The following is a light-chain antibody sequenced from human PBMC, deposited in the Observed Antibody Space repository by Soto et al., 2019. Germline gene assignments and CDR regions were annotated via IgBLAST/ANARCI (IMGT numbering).Light chain of an antibody. CDR3: QQYGSSPPFT. V-gene: IGKV3-20*01. Sequence: EIVWTQSPVTLSLSPVARATLPCRASQSVSSSYLAWYQQKPGQAPSLLIYGASSRATGIPDMFSGGGSGTDFTLTISRLEPDDFAVYYCQQYGSSPPFTFGPGTKVDIK. CDR1: QSVSSSY. CDR2: GAS. J-gene: IGKJ3*01.